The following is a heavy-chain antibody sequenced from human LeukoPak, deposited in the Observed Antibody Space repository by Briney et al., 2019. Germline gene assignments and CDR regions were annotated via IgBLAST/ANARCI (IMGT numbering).Heavy chain of an antibody. J-gene: IGHJ4*02. CDR2: IFYSGST. CDR1: GGSISTSSYY. D-gene: IGHD3-10*01. CDR3: ARRKGFGEGYFDS. Sequence: SETLSLTCTVSGGSISTSSYYWGWVRQPPGKGLEWIGNIFYSGSTYYSPSLKSRVTISLDTSRNQFSLKLTSVTAADTAVYYCARRKGFGEGYFDSWGQGTLVTVSS. V-gene: IGHV4-39*01.